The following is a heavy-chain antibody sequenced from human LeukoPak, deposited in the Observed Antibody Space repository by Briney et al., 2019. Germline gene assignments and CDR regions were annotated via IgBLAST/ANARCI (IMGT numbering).Heavy chain of an antibody. CDR2: IYHSGST. V-gene: IGHV4-4*02. CDR1: GGSISSSNW. Sequence: SGTLSLTCAVSGGSISSSNWWSWVRQPPGKGLEWIGEIYHSGSTNYNPSLKSRVTISVDKSKDQFSLKLSSVTAADTAVYYCARSIAAAGNPDYYYYYGMDVWGQGTTVTVSS. D-gene: IGHD6-13*01. CDR3: ARSIAAAGNPDYYYYYGMDV. J-gene: IGHJ6*02.